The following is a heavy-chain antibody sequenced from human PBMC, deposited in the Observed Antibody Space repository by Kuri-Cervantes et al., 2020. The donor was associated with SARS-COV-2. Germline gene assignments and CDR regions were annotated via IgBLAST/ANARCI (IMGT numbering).Heavy chain of an antibody. CDR2: ISYDGSDK. Sequence: GESLKISCAASGFTFRSSHMNWVRQAPGKGLEWVTLISYDGSDKYYADSVKGRFTISRDNSKSTLFLQMNSLRAEDTAEYYCARGAAAADYFFYGMDVWGRGTTVTVSS. J-gene: IGHJ6*02. D-gene: IGHD6-13*01. V-gene: IGHV3-30*03. CDR1: GFTFRSSH. CDR3: ARGAAAADYFFYGMDV.